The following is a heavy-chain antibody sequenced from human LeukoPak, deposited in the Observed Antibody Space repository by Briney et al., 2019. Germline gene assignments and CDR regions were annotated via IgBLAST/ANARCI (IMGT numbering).Heavy chain of an antibody. CDR1: GFTFNIYS. V-gene: IGHV3-21*01. CDR2: ISSTSSHK. J-gene: IGHJ4*02. CDR3: AREFADS. Sequence: GGSLRLSCAASGFTFNIYSMNWVRQAPGKGLEWVSSISSTSSHKYYADSVKGRFTVSRDNAKNSLYLQMTSFRAEDTAVYYCAREFADSWGQGTLVIVSS.